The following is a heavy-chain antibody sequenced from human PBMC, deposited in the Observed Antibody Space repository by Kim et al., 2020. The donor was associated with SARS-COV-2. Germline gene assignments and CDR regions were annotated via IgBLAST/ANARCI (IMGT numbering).Heavy chain of an antibody. CDR3: EASDY. CDR1: GFTFSRYA. V-gene: IGHV3-23*01. J-gene: IGHJ4*02. CDR2: ISDSGVRT. Sequence: GGSLRLSCAASGFTFSRYAMSWARQAPGKGLEWVSTISDSGVRTNYADSVKGRFTISRDNSKSTLFLQMNSLRAEDTAVYYCEASDYWGQGSLVTVSS.